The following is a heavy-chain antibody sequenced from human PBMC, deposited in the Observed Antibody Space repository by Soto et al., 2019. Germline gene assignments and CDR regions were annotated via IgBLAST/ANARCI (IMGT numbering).Heavy chain of an antibody. V-gene: IGHV4-31*03. CDR3: AMDNVDIVATRFRGSWFDP. Sequence: SETLSLTCTVSGGSISSGGYHWSWIRQHPGKGLEWIGYIYYSGSTYYNPSLKSRVTISVDTSKNQFPLKLSSVTAADTAVYYCAMDNVDIVATRFRGSWFDPWGQGTLVTVSS. CDR1: GGSISSGGYH. J-gene: IGHJ5*02. CDR2: IYYSGST. D-gene: IGHD5-12*01.